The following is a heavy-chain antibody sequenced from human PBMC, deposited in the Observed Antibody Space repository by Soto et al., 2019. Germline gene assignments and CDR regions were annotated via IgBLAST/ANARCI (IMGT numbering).Heavy chain of an antibody. Sequence: GGSLILSCAASGFTFSSYAMSWVRQAPGKGLEWVSAISGNGGSTYYADSVKGRFTISRDNAKNSLYLQMNSLRAEDAALYYCAKDLGYCISTSCHNYYYYGMDVWGQGTTVTVSS. V-gene: IGHV3-23*01. J-gene: IGHJ6*02. CDR1: GFTFSSYA. D-gene: IGHD2-2*01. CDR2: ISGNGGST. CDR3: AKDLGYCISTSCHNYYYYGMDV.